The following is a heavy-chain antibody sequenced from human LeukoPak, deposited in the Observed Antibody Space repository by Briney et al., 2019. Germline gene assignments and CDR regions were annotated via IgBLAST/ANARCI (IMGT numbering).Heavy chain of an antibody. CDR3: IIDGFLQRWFFDY. V-gene: IGHV3-15*01. D-gene: IGHD5-18*01. Sequence: KTGGSFRLSCAASGITFSKAWMSWVRQAPGKGLEWVGRIKSKSDGGTTDYGAPVKGRFTISRDDSKNTLYLQMNSLKTEDTAVYYCIIDGFLQRWFFDYWGQGTLVTVSS. CDR2: IKSKSDGGTT. J-gene: IGHJ4*02. CDR1: GITFSKAW.